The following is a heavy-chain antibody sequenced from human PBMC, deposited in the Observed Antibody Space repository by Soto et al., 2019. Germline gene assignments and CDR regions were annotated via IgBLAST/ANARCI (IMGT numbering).Heavy chain of an antibody. V-gene: IGHV3-30*03. J-gene: IGHJ4*02. CDR3: ARGGYSYGITNYYFDY. CDR2: ISYDGTKK. Sequence: PGGSLRLSCSASGFTFSSYGMHWVRQAPGKGLEWVAVISYDGTKKYYADSVKGRFTVSRDNAEITLYLQMNSLRAEDTAFYHCARGGYSYGITNYYFDYWGQGTLVTVSS. CDR1: GFTFSSYG. D-gene: IGHD5-18*01.